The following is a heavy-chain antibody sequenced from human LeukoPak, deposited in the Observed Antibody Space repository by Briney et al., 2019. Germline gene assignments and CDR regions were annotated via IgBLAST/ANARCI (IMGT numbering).Heavy chain of an antibody. Sequence: GGSLRLSCAASGFTFSSYGMHWLRQAPGKGLEWVSFIRYDGSNKYYADSVKGRFTISRDNSKSTLYLQMNSLRAEDTAVYYCAKDPLYDYVWGSYRSFDYWGQGTLVTVSS. CDR2: IRYDGSNK. CDR3: AKDPLYDYVWGSYRSFDY. D-gene: IGHD3-16*02. CDR1: GFTFSSYG. V-gene: IGHV3-30*02. J-gene: IGHJ4*02.